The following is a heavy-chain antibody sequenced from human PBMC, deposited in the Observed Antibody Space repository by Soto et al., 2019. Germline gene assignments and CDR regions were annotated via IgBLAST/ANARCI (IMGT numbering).Heavy chain of an antibody. V-gene: IGHV4-39*07. CDR2: INHSGST. CDR3: ARAGQNPYYDFWSGPKYYYYGMDV. CDR1: GSSISSGSYY. D-gene: IGHD3-3*01. J-gene: IGHJ6*02. Sequence: SETLSLTCTVSGSSISSGSYYWSWIRQPPGKGLEWIGEINHSGSTNYNPSLKSRVTISVDTSKNQFSLKLSSVTAADTAVYYCARAGQNPYYDFWSGPKYYYYGMDVWGQGTTVTVSS.